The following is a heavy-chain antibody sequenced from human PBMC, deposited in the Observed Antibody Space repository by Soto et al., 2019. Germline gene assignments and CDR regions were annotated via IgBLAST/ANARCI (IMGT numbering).Heavy chain of an antibody. J-gene: IGHJ5*02. CDR3: TTFGGNSPT. CDR2: ISSDGTTT. V-gene: IGHV3-74*01. Sequence: GGSLRLSCTASGFNLSCCWMHWVRQAPGKGPVWVSRISSDGTTTNYADSVKGRFTVSRDNAKNTLYLQMNSLRDEDTAVYYCTTFGGNSPTWGQGTVVTVSS. D-gene: IGHD2-21*01. CDR1: GFNLSCCW.